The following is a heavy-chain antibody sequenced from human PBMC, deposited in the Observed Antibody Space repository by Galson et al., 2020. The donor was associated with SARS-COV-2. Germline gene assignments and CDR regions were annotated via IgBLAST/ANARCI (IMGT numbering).Heavy chain of an antibody. CDR3: ARDSAAATLCSGGSCYQWHYYYYYGMDV. CDR1: GFTFSSYS. CDR2: ISSSSSYI. J-gene: IGHJ6*02. V-gene: IGHV3-21*01. D-gene: IGHD2-15*01. Sequence: GGSLRLSCAASGFTFSSYSMNWVRQAPGKGLEWVSSISSSSSYIYYADSVKGRFTISRDNAKNSLYLQMNSLRAEDTAVYYCARDSAAATLCSGGSCYQWHYYYYYGMDVWGQGTTVTVSS.